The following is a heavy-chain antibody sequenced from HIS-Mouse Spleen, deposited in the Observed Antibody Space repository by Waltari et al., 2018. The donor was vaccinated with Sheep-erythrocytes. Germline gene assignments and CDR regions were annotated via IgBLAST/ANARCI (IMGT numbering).Heavy chain of an antibody. D-gene: IGHD3-10*01. Sequence: QVQLVESGGGVVQPGRSLRLSCAASGFTFSSYGMPWVRQAPGKGREGVAVISDDGSNKYYSESVKGRFTISRDNSKNTLYLQMNSLRAEDTAVYYCAKDRRGFWDYWGQGTLVTVSS. J-gene: IGHJ4*02. CDR2: ISDDGSNK. CDR1: GFTFSSYG. CDR3: AKDRRGFWDY. V-gene: IGHV3-30*18.